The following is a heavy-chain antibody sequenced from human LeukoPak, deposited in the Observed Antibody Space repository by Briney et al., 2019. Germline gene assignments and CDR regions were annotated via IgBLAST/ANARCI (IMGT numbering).Heavy chain of an antibody. Sequence: GGSLRLSCAASGFTFDDYAMHWVRHAPGKGLEWVSGISWNSGSIGYADSVKGRFTISRDNAKNTVYLQMNSLRTEDTAVYYCARGLPNYYGMDVWGQGTTVTVSS. CDR3: ARGLPNYYGMDV. CDR2: ISWNSGSI. J-gene: IGHJ6*02. CDR1: GFTFDDYA. V-gene: IGHV3-9*01.